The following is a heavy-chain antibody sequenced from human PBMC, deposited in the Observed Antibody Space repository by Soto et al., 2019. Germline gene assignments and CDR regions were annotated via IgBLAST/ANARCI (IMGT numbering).Heavy chain of an antibody. CDR1: GGSFSGYY. Sequence: SETLSLTCAVYGGSFSGYYWSWIRQPPGKGLEWIGEINHSGSTNYNPSLKSRVTISVDTSKNQFSLKLSSVTAADTAVYYCARADDFDWLSLDYWGQGTLVTVSS. J-gene: IGHJ4*02. CDR2: INHSGST. V-gene: IGHV4-34*01. CDR3: ARADDFDWLSLDY. D-gene: IGHD3-9*01.